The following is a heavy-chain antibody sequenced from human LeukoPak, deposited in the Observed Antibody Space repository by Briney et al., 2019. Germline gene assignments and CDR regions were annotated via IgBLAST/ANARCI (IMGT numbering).Heavy chain of an antibody. Sequence: SETLSLTCTVSGGSISDNYWSWIRQPPGKGLEWIGYAYYSGHTNYNSSLKSRVTMSLDTSKSQFSLRLSSVTAADTAVYLCARHPFATPFDYWGPGTLVTVSS. J-gene: IGHJ4*02. CDR1: GGSISDNY. V-gene: IGHV4-59*08. CDR3: ARHPFATPFDY. CDR2: AYYSGHT. D-gene: IGHD2-15*01.